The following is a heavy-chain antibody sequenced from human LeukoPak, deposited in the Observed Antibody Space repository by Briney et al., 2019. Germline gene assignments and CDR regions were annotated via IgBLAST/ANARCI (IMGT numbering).Heavy chain of an antibody. Sequence: GGSLRLSCAASGFTFSNYGMYWVRQAPGKGLEWVAYIRHHGNEKYYADSVKGRLSMSRDNSKNTLYLQMNSLRAEDTAIYYCAKDSDWAFDIWGQGTMVTVSS. CDR1: GFTFSNYG. CDR2: IRHHGNEK. D-gene: IGHD2-21*01. V-gene: IGHV3-30*02. CDR3: AKDSDWAFDI. J-gene: IGHJ3*02.